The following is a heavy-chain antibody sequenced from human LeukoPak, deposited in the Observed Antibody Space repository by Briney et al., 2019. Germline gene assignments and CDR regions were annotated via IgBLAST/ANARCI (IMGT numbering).Heavy chain of an antibody. Sequence: SETLSLTCTVYGGSFSGYYWSWIRQPPGKGLEWIGEINHSGSTNYNPSLKSRVTISVDTSKNQFSLKLSSVTAADTAVYYCARRIVGATTGNCFDPWGQGTLVTVSS. V-gene: IGHV4-34*01. CDR2: INHSGST. CDR3: ARRIVGATTGNCFDP. CDR1: GGSFSGYY. D-gene: IGHD1-26*01. J-gene: IGHJ5*02.